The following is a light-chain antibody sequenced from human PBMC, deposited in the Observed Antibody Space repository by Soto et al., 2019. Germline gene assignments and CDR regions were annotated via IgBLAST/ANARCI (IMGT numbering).Light chain of an antibody. CDR1: QSVSSSY. V-gene: IGKV3-20*01. CDR3: QQHSSSPLT. Sequence: EMVLTQSPGTLSLSTGERATLSCRASQSVSSSYLAWYQQKPGQAPRLLIYGPSRRATGIPDRFSGSGSGTDFTLTISRLEPEDFAVYYCQQHSSSPLTFGGGTKVEIK. J-gene: IGKJ4*01. CDR2: GPS.